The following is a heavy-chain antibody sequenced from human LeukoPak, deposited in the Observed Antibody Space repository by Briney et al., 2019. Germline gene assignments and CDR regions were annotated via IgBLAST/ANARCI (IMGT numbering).Heavy chain of an antibody. CDR3: AKDWHTVTSFDY. CDR1: GFTFGSYG. J-gene: IGHJ4*02. Sequence: GRSLRLSCAASGFTFGSYGMHWVRQAPGKGLEWVAVISYDGRNKYYVDSVKGRFTISRDNSKNTLYLQMNSLRAEDTAVYYCAKDWHTVTSFDYWGQGTLVTVSS. CDR2: ISYDGRNK. V-gene: IGHV3-30*18. D-gene: IGHD4-17*01.